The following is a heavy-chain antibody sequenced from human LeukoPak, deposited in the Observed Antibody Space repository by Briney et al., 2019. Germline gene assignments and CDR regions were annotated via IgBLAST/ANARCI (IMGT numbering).Heavy chain of an antibody. CDR3: ARGGPDLYYFDY. CDR1: GGSFSGYY. CDR2: INHSGSN. J-gene: IGHJ4*02. D-gene: IGHD1-14*01. Sequence: SETLSLTCAVYGGSFSGYYWSWIRQPPGKGREWVGEINHSGSNNYNPSLKSRFTISVDTSKNQFSLKLSSVTAADTAVYYCARGGPDLYYFDYWGQGTLVTVSS. V-gene: IGHV4-34*01.